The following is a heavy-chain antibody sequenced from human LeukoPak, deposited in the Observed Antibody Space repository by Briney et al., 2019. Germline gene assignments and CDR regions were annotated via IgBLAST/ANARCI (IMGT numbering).Heavy chain of an antibody. D-gene: IGHD4-11*01. CDR2: IYPGDSDT. CDR3: ARIPDYDAFDI. V-gene: IGHV5-51*01. J-gene: IGHJ3*02. Sequence: KVSCKASGYTFTGYYMHWVRQMPGKGLEWMGIIYPGDSDTRYSPSFQGQVTISADKSISTAYLQWSSLKASDTAMYYCARIPDYDAFDIWGQGTMVTVSS. CDR1: GYTFTGYY.